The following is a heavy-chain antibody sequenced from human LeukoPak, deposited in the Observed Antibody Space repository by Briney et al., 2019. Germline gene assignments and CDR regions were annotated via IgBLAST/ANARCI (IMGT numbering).Heavy chain of an antibody. CDR1: GGSISSYY. Sequence: PSETLSLTCTVPGGSISSYYWSWIRQPAGKGLGWIGRIYTSGSTNYNPSLKSRVTMSVDTSKNQFSLKLSSVTAADTAVYYCASTTVRGYSYGLDYWGQGTLVTVSS. CDR2: IYTSGST. CDR3: ASTTVRGYSYGLDY. D-gene: IGHD5-18*01. J-gene: IGHJ4*02. V-gene: IGHV4-4*07.